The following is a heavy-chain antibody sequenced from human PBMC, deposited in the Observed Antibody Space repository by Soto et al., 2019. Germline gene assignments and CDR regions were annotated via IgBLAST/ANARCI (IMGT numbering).Heavy chain of an antibody. CDR3: ARRHDDILTGAYYGMDV. V-gene: IGHV5-51*01. CDR1: GYTFTNYW. J-gene: IGHJ6*02. CDR2: IYPGDFDT. D-gene: IGHD3-9*01. Sequence: GESLKISCKGSGYTFTNYWIGWVRQMPGKGLEWMGIIYPGDFDTTYSPSFQGQVTIPVDKSISTAYLQWRSLKASDTAMYYCARRHDDILTGAYYGMDVWGQGTTVTAP.